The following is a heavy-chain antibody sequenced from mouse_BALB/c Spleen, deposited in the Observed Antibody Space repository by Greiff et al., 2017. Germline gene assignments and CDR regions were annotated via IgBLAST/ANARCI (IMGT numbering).Heavy chain of an antibody. CDR3: ARGSTVVEAMDY. Sequence: QVQLQQSGAELARPGASVKMSCKASGYTFTSYTMHWVKQRPGQGLEWIGYINPSSGYTNYNQKFKDKATLTADKSSSTAYMQLSSLTSEDSAVYYCARGSTVVEAMDYWGQGTSVTVSA. CDR1: GYTFTSYT. CDR2: INPSSGYT. J-gene: IGHJ4*01. V-gene: IGHV1-4*01. D-gene: IGHD1-1*01.